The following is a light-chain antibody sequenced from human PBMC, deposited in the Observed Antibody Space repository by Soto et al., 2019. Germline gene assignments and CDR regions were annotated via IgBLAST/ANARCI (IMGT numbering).Light chain of an antibody. CDR3: QLSYPTPYT. J-gene: IGKJ2*01. V-gene: IGKV1-39*01. Sequence: DIQMTQSPSSLSASVGDRVTITCRASQSIRSYLNWYHQKPGKTPQLLIYGASNLQSGAPSRFTGSGSWTHFTLTISSLQPEDFATYYCQLSYPTPYTFGQGTKLEIK. CDR2: GAS. CDR1: QSIRSY.